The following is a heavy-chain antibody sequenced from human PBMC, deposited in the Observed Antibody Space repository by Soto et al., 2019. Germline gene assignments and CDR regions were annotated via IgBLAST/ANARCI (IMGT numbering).Heavy chain of an antibody. J-gene: IGHJ6*02. CDR3: TGITWFRGMDV. CDR1: GDSVPRHSAG. V-gene: IGHV6-1*01. D-gene: IGHD3-10*01. CDR2: TYYKSKWNN. Sequence: PSQTLSLTCVISGDSVPRHSAGWNWIRQAPSRGLDGLGRTYYKSKWNNDYALSVKSRITINPDTSKNQFSLHLYSVTPEDTAVYDCTGITWFRGMDVGGQGTPVTLSS.